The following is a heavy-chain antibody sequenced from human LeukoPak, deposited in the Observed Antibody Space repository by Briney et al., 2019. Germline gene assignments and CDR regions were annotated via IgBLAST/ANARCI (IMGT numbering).Heavy chain of an antibody. CDR1: GFTFRSYG. CDR3: AKDSSDYYFDY. J-gene: IGHJ4*02. CDR2: IWYDEITK. D-gene: IGHD3-22*01. Sequence: TGGSLRLSCVASGFTFRSYGIHWVRQAPGKGLEWLAFIWYDEITKNYADSVKGRLTISRDNSKNTLYVQLNSLRPDDTAVYYCAKDSSDYYFDYWGQGTLVTVSS. V-gene: IGHV3-30*02.